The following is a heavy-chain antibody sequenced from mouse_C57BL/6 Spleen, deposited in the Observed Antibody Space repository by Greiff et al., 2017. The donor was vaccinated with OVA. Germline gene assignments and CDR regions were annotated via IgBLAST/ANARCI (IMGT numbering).Heavy chain of an antibody. CDR1: GYTFTDYE. D-gene: IGHD1-2*01. CDR3: TRRTAPGYFDV. V-gene: IGHV1-15*01. CDR2: IDPETGGT. Sequence: VQLQQSGAELVRPGASVTLSCKASGYTFTDYEMHWVKQTPVHGLEWIGAIDPETGGTAYNQKFKGKAILTADKSSSTAYMELRSLTSEDSAVYYCTRRTAPGYFDVWGTGTTVTVSS. J-gene: IGHJ1*03.